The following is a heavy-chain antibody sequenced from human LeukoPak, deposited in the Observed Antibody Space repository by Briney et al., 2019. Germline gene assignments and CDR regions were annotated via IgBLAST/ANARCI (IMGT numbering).Heavy chain of an antibody. CDR1: GFSFSKYA. D-gene: IGHD2-15*01. CDR2: IAHSGDST. CDR3: AKLSDKYCSGGSCYLDF. Sequence: PGGSLRLSCAASGFSFSKYAMTWVRQAPGRGLKWVSAIAHSGDSTYYTDSVKGRFTISRDNSKNTLFLHMNSLRADDTAVYYCAKLSDKYCSGGSCYLDFWGQGTLVTVFS. J-gene: IGHJ4*02. V-gene: IGHV3-23*01.